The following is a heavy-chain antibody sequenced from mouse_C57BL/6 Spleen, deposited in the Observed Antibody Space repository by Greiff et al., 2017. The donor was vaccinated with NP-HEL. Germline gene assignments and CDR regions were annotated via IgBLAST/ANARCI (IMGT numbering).Heavy chain of an antibody. CDR2: ISSGSSTI. CDR1: GFTFSDYG. CDR3: ARPVYYDYDYAMDY. V-gene: IGHV5-17*01. J-gene: IGHJ4*01. D-gene: IGHD2-4*01. Sequence: EVQVVESGGGLVKPGGSLKLSCAASGFTFSDYGMHWVRQAPEKGLEWVAYISSGSSTIYYADTVKGRFTISRDNAKNTLFLQMTSLRSEDTAMYYCARPVYYDYDYAMDYWGQGTSVTVSS.